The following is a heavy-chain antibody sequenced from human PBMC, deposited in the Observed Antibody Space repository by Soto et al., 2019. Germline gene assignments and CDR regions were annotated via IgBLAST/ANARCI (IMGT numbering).Heavy chain of an antibody. CDR3: AKGTPYYYYYYYMDV. Sequence: GGSLRLSCAASGFTFSSYAMSWVRLAPGKGLEWVSAISGSGGSTYYADSVKGRFTISRDNSKNTLYLQMNSLRAEDTAVYYCAKGTPYYYYYYYMDVWGKGTTVTVSS. V-gene: IGHV3-23*01. CDR2: ISGSGGST. CDR1: GFTFSSYA. J-gene: IGHJ6*03.